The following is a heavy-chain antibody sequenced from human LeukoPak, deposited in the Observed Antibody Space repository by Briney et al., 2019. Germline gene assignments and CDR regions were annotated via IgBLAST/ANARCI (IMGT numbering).Heavy chain of an antibody. J-gene: IGHJ4*02. Sequence: PLRSLSPSCAPSGFTSSNVWIRWVRHAPEDGLGWVGRTTSKTDRGTTNYATPVKGRLTISRQDSKKTMYLPMNSLKTEDTAVYYCSTPPTDAVVVIDYWGQGTLVTVSS. V-gene: IGHV3-15*01. CDR1: GFTSSNVW. CDR3: STPPTDAVVVIDY. D-gene: IGHD3-22*01. CDR2: TTSKTDRGTT.